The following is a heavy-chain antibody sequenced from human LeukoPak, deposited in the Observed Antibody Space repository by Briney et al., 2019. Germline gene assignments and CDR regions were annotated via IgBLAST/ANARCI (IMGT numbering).Heavy chain of an antibody. D-gene: IGHD6-19*01. CDR1: GYSFTSYW. Sequence: GESLEISCKGSGYSFTSYWIGWVRQMPGKGLEWMGIIYPGDSETRYSPSFQDQVTISADKSISTAYLQWSSLKASDTAIYYCARRGIEQWLPGDLSYFDYWGQGTLVTVSS. V-gene: IGHV5-51*01. J-gene: IGHJ4*02. CDR2: IYPGDSET. CDR3: ARRGIEQWLPGDLSYFDY.